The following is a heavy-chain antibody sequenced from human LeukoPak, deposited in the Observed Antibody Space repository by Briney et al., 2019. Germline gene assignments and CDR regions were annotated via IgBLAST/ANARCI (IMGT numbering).Heavy chain of an antibody. CDR1: GFTFSSYS. J-gene: IGHJ4*02. D-gene: IGHD5-18*01. CDR2: ISSSSSTI. CDR3: AREEWIQLWTSLDY. Sequence: GGSLRLSCAASGFTFSSYSMNWVRQAPGKGLEWVSYISSSSSTIYYADSVKGRFTISRDNAKNSLYLQMNSLRDEDTAVYYCAREEWIQLWTSLDYWGQGTLVTVSS. V-gene: IGHV3-48*02.